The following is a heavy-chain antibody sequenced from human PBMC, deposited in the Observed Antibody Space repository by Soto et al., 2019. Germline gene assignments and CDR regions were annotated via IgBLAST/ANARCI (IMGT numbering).Heavy chain of an antibody. CDR1: GGSISSGGYY. CDR2: IYYSGST. J-gene: IGHJ4*02. Sequence: PSETLSLTCTVSGGSISSGGYYWSWIRQHPGKGLEWIGYIYYSGSTYYNPSLKSRVTISVDTSKNQFSLKLSSVTAADTAVYYCASTAHSSGWYSGGFDYWGQGTPVTVSS. V-gene: IGHV4-31*03. CDR3: ASTAHSSGWYSGGFDY. D-gene: IGHD6-19*01.